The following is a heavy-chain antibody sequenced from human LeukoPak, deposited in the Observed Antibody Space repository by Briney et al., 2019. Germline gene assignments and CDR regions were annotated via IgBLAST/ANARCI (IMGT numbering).Heavy chain of an antibody. CDR1: GFTFSSYN. CDR3: ASWYGELGQNNDY. J-gene: IGHJ4*02. Sequence: PGGSLRLSCAASGFTFSSYNMKWVRQAPGKGLEWVSYISPASDTIHYADSMRGRFTISRDNAKNSLYLQMNSLRAEDTAVYYCASWYGELGQNNDYWGQGTLVTVSS. V-gene: IGHV3-48*01. CDR2: ISPASDTI. D-gene: IGHD3-10*01.